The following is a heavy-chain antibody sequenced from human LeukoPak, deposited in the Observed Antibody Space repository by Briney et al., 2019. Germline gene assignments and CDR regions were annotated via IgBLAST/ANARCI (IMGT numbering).Heavy chain of an antibody. Sequence: ASVKVSCKASGYTFTSYDINWVRQDTGQGLEWMGWMNPNSGNTGYAQKFQGRVTMTRNTSISTAYMELSSLRSEDTAVYYCATLDTAMVTSDYWGQGTLVTVSS. CDR1: GYTFTSYD. D-gene: IGHD5-18*01. CDR2: MNPNSGNT. V-gene: IGHV1-8*01. J-gene: IGHJ4*02. CDR3: ATLDTAMVTSDY.